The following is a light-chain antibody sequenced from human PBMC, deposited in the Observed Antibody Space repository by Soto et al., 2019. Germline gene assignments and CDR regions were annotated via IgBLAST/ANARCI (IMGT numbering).Light chain of an antibody. CDR3: QHYNSYSEA. CDR1: QTISSW. V-gene: IGKV1-5*03. J-gene: IGKJ1*01. CDR2: KAS. Sequence: DIEITQSPSTLSGSVGDRVTITCRASQTISSWLAWYQQKPGKAPKLLIYKASTLKSGVPSRFRGSGSGTEFTLTISRLQPDDFSTYYCQHYNSYSEAFGQGTKVDIK.